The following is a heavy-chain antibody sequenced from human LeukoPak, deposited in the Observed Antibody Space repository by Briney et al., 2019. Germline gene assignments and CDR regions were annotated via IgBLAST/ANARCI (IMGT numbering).Heavy chain of an antibody. Sequence: SETLSLTCTVSGGSISSYYWSWIRQPPGKGLEWTGYIYYSGSTNYNPSLKSRVTISVDTSKNQFSLKLSSVTAADTAVYYCARRIAAAGTPGYYYYGMDVWGQGTTVTVSS. CDR3: ARRIAAAGTPGYYYYGMDV. CDR2: IYYSGST. J-gene: IGHJ6*02. CDR1: GGSISSYY. V-gene: IGHV4-59*08. D-gene: IGHD6-13*01.